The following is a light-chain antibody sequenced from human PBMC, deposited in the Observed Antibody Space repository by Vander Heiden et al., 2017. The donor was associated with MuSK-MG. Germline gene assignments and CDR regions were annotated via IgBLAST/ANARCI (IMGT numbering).Light chain of an antibody. CDR3: NSRDSSGNP. CDR1: SLRSYY. J-gene: IGLJ2*01. CDR2: GKN. Sequence: SSELTQDPAVSVALGQTVRITCQGDSLRSYYASWYQQKPGQAPVLVIYGKNNRPSGIPDRFSGSSSGTTASLTITGAQAEDEADYYCNSRDSSGNPFGGGTKLTVL. V-gene: IGLV3-19*01.